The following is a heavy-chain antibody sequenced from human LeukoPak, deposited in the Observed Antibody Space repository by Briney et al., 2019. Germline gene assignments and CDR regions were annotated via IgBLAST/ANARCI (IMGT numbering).Heavy chain of an antibody. Sequence: SVKVSCKASGGSFRTYPISWVRQAPGQGLEWMGGLTQFFRRTNYTQRFQGRLTITTDESSSTAYMELSDLRSDDTAVYYCATSESGRSWDWFAPWGQGTLVTVSS. J-gene: IGHJ5*02. V-gene: IGHV1-69*05. D-gene: IGHD3-10*01. CDR3: ATSESGRSWDWFAP. CDR1: GGSFRTYP. CDR2: LTQFFRRT.